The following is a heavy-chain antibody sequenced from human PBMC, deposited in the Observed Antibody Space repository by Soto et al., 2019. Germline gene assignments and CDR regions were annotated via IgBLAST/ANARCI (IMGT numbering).Heavy chain of an antibody. Sequence: QITLKESGPTLVKPTQTLTLTCTFSGFSLSTSRVGMGWIRQPPGKALEWLALIYWDDDKRYSPSLKTRLTITKDTSKNQVVLTMTNMDPVDTATYYCEHYRIFGDYMYYFDSWGQGTLVTVSS. J-gene: IGHJ4*02. CDR2: IYWDDDK. D-gene: IGHD4-17*01. CDR1: GFSLSTSRVG. V-gene: IGHV2-5*02. CDR3: EHYRIFGDYMYYFDS.